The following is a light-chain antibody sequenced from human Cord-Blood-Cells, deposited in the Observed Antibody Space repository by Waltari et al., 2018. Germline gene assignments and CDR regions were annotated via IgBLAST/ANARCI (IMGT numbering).Light chain of an antibody. V-gene: IGKV3-20*01. CDR3: QQYGSSPYT. CDR1: QSVSSSY. Sequence: EIVLTQSPGTLSLSPGERATLSCRASQSVSSSYLAWYQQNPGQAPRLLIYGASSRATGIPDRFSGSESGTDFTLTISRLEPEDFAVYYCQQYGSSPYTFGQGTKLEIK. CDR2: GAS. J-gene: IGKJ2*01.